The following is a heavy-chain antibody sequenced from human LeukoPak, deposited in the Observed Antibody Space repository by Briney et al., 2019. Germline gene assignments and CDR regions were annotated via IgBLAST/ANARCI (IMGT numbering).Heavy chain of an antibody. CDR2: IIPIFGIA. J-gene: IGHJ4*02. V-gene: IGHV1-69*04. CDR3: ATAAYCGDDCHTNFDY. D-gene: IGHD2-21*02. CDR1: RGTYRSYA. Sequence: AASVKVSCKASRGTYRSYAIRWVRQPRGQGREWMGRIIPIFGIANYAQKFQSRVTITADNTTSTAYMELSSLRSEDTAVYYCATAAYCGDDCHTNFDYWGQGTLVTVSS.